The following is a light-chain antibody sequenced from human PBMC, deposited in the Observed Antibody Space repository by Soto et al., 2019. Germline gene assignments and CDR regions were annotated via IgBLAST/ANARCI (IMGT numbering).Light chain of an antibody. Sequence: QSALTQPASVSGYPGQSITISCTGTSSDVGGYNYVSWYQQHPGKAPKLMLYDVSNRPSGVSNRFSGSKSGNTASLTISGLQAEDEADYYCSSYTSSSTYVFGTGTKLTVL. V-gene: IGLV2-14*01. CDR2: DVS. CDR3: SSYTSSSTYV. J-gene: IGLJ1*01. CDR1: SSDVGGYNY.